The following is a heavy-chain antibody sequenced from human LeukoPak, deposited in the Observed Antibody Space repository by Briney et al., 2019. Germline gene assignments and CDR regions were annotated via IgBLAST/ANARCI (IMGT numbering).Heavy chain of an antibody. V-gene: IGHV3-66*01. CDR1: GFTVSSNY. CDR3: ANYFDWLFPGY. Sequence: PGGSLRLSCAASGFTVSSNYMSWVRQAPGKGLEWVSVIYSGGSTYYADSVKGRFTISRDNSKNTLYLQMNSLRAEDTAVYYCANYFDWLFPGYWGQGTLVTVSS. J-gene: IGHJ4*02. CDR2: IYSGGST. D-gene: IGHD3-9*01.